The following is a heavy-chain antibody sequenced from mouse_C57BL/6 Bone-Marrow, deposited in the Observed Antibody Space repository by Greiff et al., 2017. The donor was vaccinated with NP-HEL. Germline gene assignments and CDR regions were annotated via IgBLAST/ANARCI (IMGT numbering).Heavy chain of an antibody. J-gene: IGHJ3*01. CDR3: TTDYYSNLWFAY. V-gene: IGHV14-4*01. D-gene: IGHD2-5*01. CDR2: IAPETVDT. CDR1: GFNIKDDY. Sequence: EVPLHPSGAALVRPGASVKLSCPASGFNIKDDYMHWVKQRPEQGLAWIGWIAPETVDTEYASKLQSKATITAETSSNTAYLQLSSLTSEDTAVYYCTTDYYSNLWFAYWGQGTLVTVSA.